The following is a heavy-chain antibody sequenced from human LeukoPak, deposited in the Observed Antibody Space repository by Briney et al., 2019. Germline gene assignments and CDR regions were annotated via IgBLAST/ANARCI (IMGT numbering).Heavy chain of an antibody. D-gene: IGHD3-22*01. CDR2: ISGSGDSS. Sequence: GGSLRLSCAASGFMFGSYGMSWVRQAPGKGLEWVSVISGSGDSSYYADSVKGRFTISRDNSKNTLYLQMSSLRVEDTAVYYCAKGLISSCYTAADYWGQGTLVTVSS. V-gene: IGHV3-23*01. CDR1: GFMFGSYG. J-gene: IGHJ4*02. CDR3: AKGLISSCYTAADY.